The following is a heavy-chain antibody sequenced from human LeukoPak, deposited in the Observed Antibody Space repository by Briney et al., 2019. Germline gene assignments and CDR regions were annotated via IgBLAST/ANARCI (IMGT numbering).Heavy chain of an antibody. J-gene: IGHJ5*02. CDR3: ARDRAAYYDILTGYFNNWFVP. V-gene: IGHV3-30*04. CDR1: GFTFSSDA. Sequence: GGSLRLSCAASGFTFSSDAMHWVRQAPGKGLEWVAVISYDGSNKYYADSVKGRFTISRDNSKNTLYLQMNSLRAEDTAVYYCARDRAAYYDILTGYFNNWFVPWGQGTLVTVSS. CDR2: ISYDGSNK. D-gene: IGHD3-9*01.